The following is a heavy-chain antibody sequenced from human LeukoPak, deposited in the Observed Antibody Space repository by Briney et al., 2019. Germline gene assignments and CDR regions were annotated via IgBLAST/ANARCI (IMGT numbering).Heavy chain of an antibody. CDR2: FDGNAHGT. D-gene: IGHD3-16*01. CDR3: ARELGPFTGFDY. Sequence: GGSLRLSCATSGFTFSQFGMTWVRQPPGKGLEWVASFDGNAHGTYFADSVKGRCTISSDNSKNTVYLQMNSLRADDTAVYYCARELGPFTGFDYWGQGALVTVSS. J-gene: IGHJ4*02. V-gene: IGHV3-23*01. CDR1: GFTFSQFG.